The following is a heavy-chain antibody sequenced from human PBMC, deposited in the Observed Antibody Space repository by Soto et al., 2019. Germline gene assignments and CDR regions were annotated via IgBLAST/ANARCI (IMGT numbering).Heavy chain of an antibody. Sequence: SVKVSCKASGGTFSSYAISWVRQAPGQGLEWMGGIIPIFGTANYAQKFQGRVTITADESTSTAYMELSSLRPEDTAVYYCAIRASDWLDNWFDPWGQGTLVTVS. CDR2: IIPIFGTA. CDR1: GGTFSSYA. J-gene: IGHJ5*02. D-gene: IGHD3-9*01. V-gene: IGHV1-69*13. CDR3: AIRASDWLDNWFDP.